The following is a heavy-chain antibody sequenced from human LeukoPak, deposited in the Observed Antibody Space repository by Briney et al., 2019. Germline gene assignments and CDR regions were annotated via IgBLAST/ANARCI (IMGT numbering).Heavy chain of an antibody. CDR1: GFTFSSYG. V-gene: IGHV3-30*18. CDR3: AKDLYPVGATLDAFDI. CDR2: ISYDGSNK. J-gene: IGHJ3*02. Sequence: AGRSLRLSCAASGFTFSSYGMHWVRQAPGKGLEWVAVISYDGSNKYYADSVKGRFTISRDNSKNTLYLQMNSLRAEDTAVYYCAKDLYPVGATLDAFDIWGQGTMVTVSS. D-gene: IGHD1-26*01.